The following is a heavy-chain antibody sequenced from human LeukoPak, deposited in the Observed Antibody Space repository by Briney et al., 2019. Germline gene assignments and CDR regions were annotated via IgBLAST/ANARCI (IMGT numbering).Heavy chain of an antibody. CDR1: GYTFTTYY. D-gene: IGHD3-22*01. J-gene: IGHJ4*02. CDR3: ARGREYYDSSGYFDY. V-gene: IGHV1-46*01. CDR2: INPSGGST. Sequence: ASVQVSCKASGYTFTTYYIHWVRQAPGQGLEWMGIINPSGGSTSYAQKFQGRVTMTRDTSTSTVYMELSSLRSEDTAVYYCARGREYYDSSGYFDYWGQGTLVTVSS.